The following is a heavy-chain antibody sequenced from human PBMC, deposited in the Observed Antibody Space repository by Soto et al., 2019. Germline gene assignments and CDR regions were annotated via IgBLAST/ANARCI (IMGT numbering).Heavy chain of an antibody. CDR2: IYYSGST. CDR3: ARLYYYGSGSYYPTARWFDP. CDR1: GGSISSYY. D-gene: IGHD3-10*01. Sequence: PSETLSLTCTVSGGSISSYYWSWIRQPPGKGLEWIGYIYYSGSTNYNPSLKSRVTISVDTSKNQFSLKLSSVTAADTPVYYCARLYYYGSGSYYPTARWFDPWGQGTLVTVPQ. V-gene: IGHV4-59*08. J-gene: IGHJ5*02.